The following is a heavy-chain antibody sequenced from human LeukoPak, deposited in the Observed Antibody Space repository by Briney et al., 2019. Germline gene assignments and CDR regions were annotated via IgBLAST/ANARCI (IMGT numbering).Heavy chain of an antibody. V-gene: IGHV3-74*01. D-gene: IGHD6-13*01. J-gene: IGHJ4*02. CDR2: INSDGSST. CDR3: ARVSRPWYSSSWYGEKLYYFDY. CDR1: GLTLSSYW. Sequence: GGSLRLSCAASGLTLSSYWMHWVRQAPGKGVVWVSRINSDGSSTSYVDSVKGRFTISRDNAKNTLYLQMNSLRAEDTAVYYCARVSRPWYSSSWYGEKLYYFDYWGQGTLVTVSS.